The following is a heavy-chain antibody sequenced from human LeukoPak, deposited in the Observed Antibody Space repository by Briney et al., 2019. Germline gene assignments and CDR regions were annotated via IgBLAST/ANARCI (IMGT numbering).Heavy chain of an antibody. CDR3: AREGSGEDAFDI. CDR1: GGSVSSNY. V-gene: IGHV4-4*07. J-gene: IGHJ3*02. D-gene: IGHD3-10*01. Sequence: SETLSLTCTVSGGSVSSNYWSWIRQPAGKGLEWIGRIYTSGSTNYNPSLKSRVTMSVDTSKNRFSLKLSSVTAADTAVYYCAREGSGEDAFDIWGQGTTVTVSS. CDR2: IYTSGST.